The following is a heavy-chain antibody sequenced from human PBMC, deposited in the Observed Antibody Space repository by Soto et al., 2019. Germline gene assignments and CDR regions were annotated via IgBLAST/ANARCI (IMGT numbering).Heavy chain of an antibody. CDR1: GGSISSGGYY. Sequence: QVQLQESGPGLVKPSQTLSLTCTVSGGSISSGGYYWSWIRQHPGKGLEWIGYIYYSGSTYYNPSLKSRVTISLDTSKDQFSLKLSSVTSADTAVYYCARVFCGGNCYPNYWGQGTLVTVSS. CDR3: ARVFCGGNCYPNY. D-gene: IGHD2-21*02. J-gene: IGHJ4*02. CDR2: IYYSGST. V-gene: IGHV4-31*03.